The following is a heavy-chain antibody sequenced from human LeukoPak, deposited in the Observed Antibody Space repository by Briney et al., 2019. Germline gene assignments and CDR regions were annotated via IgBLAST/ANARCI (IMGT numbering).Heavy chain of an antibody. CDR2: IYHSGST. CDR3: ASRSSWYHGYGMDV. D-gene: IGHD6-13*01. V-gene: IGHV4-30-2*01. J-gene: IGHJ6*02. Sequence: PSETLSLTCAVSGGSISSGGYSWSWIRQPPGKGLEWIGYIYHSGSTYYNPSLKSRVTISVDRSKNQFSLKLSSVTAADTAVYYCASRSSWYHGYGMDVWGQGTTVTVSS. CDR1: GGSISSGGYS.